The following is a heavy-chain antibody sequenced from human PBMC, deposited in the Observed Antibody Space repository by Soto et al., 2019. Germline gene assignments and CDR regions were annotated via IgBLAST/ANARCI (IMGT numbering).Heavy chain of an antibody. CDR3: ARNAQYYDILTGYDNYFDY. J-gene: IGHJ4*02. V-gene: IGHV4-30-2*01. D-gene: IGHD3-9*01. CDR2: IYHSGST. Sequence: PSEALSLTCAVSGGSISSGGYSWSWIRQPPGKGLEWIGYIYHSGSTYYNPSLKSRVTISVDRSKDQFSLKLSSVTAADTAVYYCARNAQYYDILTGYDNYFDYWGQGTLVNVSS. CDR1: GGSISSGGYS.